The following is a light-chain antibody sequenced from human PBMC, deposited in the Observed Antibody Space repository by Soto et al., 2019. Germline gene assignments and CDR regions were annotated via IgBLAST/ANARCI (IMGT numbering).Light chain of an antibody. CDR3: QQSYSGLVA. CDR2: GAS. Sequence: DIQMTQSPSSLSASVGDRVTITCRASQSISRYLNWYQQKPGKAPKILIYGASTLQSGVPSRFSGSGSGTDFTLTISSLQPEDSASYYCQQSYSGLVAFGQGTKVDIK. V-gene: IGKV1-39*01. CDR1: QSISRY. J-gene: IGKJ1*01.